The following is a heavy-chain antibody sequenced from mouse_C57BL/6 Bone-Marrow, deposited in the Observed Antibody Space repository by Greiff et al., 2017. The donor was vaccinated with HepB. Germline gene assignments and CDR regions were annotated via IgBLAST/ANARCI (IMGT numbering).Heavy chain of an antibody. Sequence: EVQLQQSGPVLVKPGASVKMSCKASGYTFTDYYMNWVKQSHGKSLEWIGVINPYNGGTSYNQKFKGKATLTVDKSSSTAYMELNSLTSEDSAVYYCARVGSWFAYWGQGTLVTVSA. D-gene: IGHD4-1*01. CDR3: ARVGSWFAY. CDR1: GYTFTDYY. CDR2: INPYNGGT. J-gene: IGHJ3*01. V-gene: IGHV1-19*01.